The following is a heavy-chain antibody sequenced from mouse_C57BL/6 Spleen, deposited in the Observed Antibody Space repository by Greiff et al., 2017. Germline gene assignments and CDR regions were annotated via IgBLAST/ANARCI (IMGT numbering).Heavy chain of an antibody. Sequence: VQLQQSGPELVKPGASGRLSCRASGYTFTTYKSPGVKQSDGKGLEWIGYINPNNGGTSYNQKFKGKATLTVNQSSSTAYMELRSLTSEDSAVYYCAGNFAYWGQGTLVTVSA. J-gene: IGHJ3*01. CDR1: GYTFTTYK. CDR3: AGNFAY. CDR2: INPNNGGT. V-gene: IGHV1-22*01.